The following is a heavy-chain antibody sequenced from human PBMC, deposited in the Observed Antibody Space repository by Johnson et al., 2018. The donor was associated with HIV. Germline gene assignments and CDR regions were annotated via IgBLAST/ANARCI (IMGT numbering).Heavy chain of an antibody. CDR1: GFTFSSYG. V-gene: IGHV3-33*06. CDR3: AKDLINSGIDPQAFDI. Sequence: QVLLVESGGGVVQPGRSLRLSCAASGFTFSSYGMHWVRQAPGKGLEWVAVIWYDGSNKYYADSVKGRFTISRDNSKNTLYLQMNSLRADDTALYYCAKDLINSGIDPQAFDIWGQGTMVTVSS. CDR2: IWYDGSNK. J-gene: IGHJ3*02. D-gene: IGHD1-26*01.